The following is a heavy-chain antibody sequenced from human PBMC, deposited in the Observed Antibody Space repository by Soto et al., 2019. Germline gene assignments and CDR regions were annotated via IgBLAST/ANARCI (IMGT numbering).Heavy chain of an antibody. J-gene: IGHJ4*02. CDR3: ARGIRARRFYDFWSGYSNRYYFDY. D-gene: IGHD3-3*01. CDR1: GYTFTGYY. V-gene: IGHV1-2*04. CDR2: INPNSGGT. Sequence: ASVKVSCKASGYTFTGYYVHWVRQAPGQGLEWMGWINPNSGGTNYAQKFQGWVTMTRDTSISTAYMELSRLRSDDTAVYYCARGIRARRFYDFWSGYSNRYYFDYWGQGTLVTVSS.